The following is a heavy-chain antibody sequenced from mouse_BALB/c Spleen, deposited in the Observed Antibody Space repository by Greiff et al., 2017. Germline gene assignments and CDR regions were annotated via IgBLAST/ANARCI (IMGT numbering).Heavy chain of an antibody. D-gene: IGHD2-3*01. CDR2: ISSGSSTI. V-gene: IGHV5-17*02. CDR3: ARDGYYYYAMDY. Sequence: EVMLVESGGGLVQPGGSRKLSCAASGFTFSSFGMHWVRQAPEKGLEWVAYISSGSSTIYYADTVKGRFTISSDNPKNTLFLQMTSLRSEDTAMYYCARDGYYYYAMDYWGQGTSVTVSS. CDR1: GFTFSSFG. J-gene: IGHJ4*01.